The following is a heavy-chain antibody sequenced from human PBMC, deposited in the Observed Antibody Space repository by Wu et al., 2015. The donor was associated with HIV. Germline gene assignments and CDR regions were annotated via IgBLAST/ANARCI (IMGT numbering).Heavy chain of an antibody. CDR2: FDPKDGEI. V-gene: IGHV1-24*01. D-gene: IGHD1-1*01. CDR1: GYTLSKLS. CDR3: AKTNRIVTNGIDFYHYYGMDV. Sequence: QVPLVQSGAEVRKPGASVKVSCKVSGYTLSKLSMHWVRQTPGKGLEWMGGFDPKDGEIVYAQNFQGRLTMTADESSSTAYMELSSLKSEDTAVYFCAKTNRIVTNGIDFYHYYGMDVWGQGTTVTVS. J-gene: IGHJ6*02.